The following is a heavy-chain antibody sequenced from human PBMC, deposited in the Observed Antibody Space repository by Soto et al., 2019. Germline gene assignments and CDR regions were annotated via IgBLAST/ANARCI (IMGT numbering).Heavy chain of an antibody. D-gene: IGHD6-13*01. CDR2: INPSGGST. V-gene: IGHV1-46*01. CDR1: GYTCTSYY. Sequence: ASVKVSCKASGYTCTSYYMHWVRQAPGQGLEWMGIINPSGGSTSYAQKFQGRVTMTRDTSTSTVYMELSSLRSEDTAVYYCAGVIAAATWLDPWGQGTLVTVPQ. CDR3: AGVIAAATWLDP. J-gene: IGHJ5*02.